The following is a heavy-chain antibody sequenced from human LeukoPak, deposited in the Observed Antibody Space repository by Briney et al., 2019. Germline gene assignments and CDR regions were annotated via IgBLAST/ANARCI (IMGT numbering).Heavy chain of an antibody. V-gene: IGHV3-30-3*01. J-gene: IGHJ5*02. Sequence: GRSLRLSCAASGFTFSSYAMHWVRQAPGKGLEWVAVISYDGSNKYYADSVKGRFTSSRDNSKNTLYLQMNSLRAEDTAVYYRARDVGYWFDPWGQGTLVTVSS. CDR1: GFTFSSYA. CDR2: ISYDGSNK. D-gene: IGHD1-26*01. CDR3: ARDVGYWFDP.